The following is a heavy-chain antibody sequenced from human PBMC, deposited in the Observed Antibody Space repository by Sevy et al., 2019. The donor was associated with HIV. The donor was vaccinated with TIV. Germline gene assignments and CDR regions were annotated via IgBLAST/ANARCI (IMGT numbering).Heavy chain of an antibody. CDR3: AKDHYDYRTGYYGYYGMDV. CDR2: IRFDGSMK. Sequence: GSLRLSCAASGFRFSDYGMHWVRQAPGKGLEWVPLIRFDGSMKYIADSVKGRFTISRDKVKDTLYLQMNSLRPEDTAVYYCAKDHYDYRTGYYGYYGMDVWGQGTTVTVSS. CDR1: GFRFSDYG. J-gene: IGHJ6*02. V-gene: IGHV3-30*02. D-gene: IGHD3-3*01.